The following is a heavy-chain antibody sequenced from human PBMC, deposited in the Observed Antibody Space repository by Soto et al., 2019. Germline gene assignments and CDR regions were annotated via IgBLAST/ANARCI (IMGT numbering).Heavy chain of an antibody. CDR1: GFTFSDYY. Sequence: PGGSLRLSCAASGFTFSDYYMSWIRQAPGKGLEWVSYISSGGITIYYADSVKGRFTISRDNAKNSLYLQINSLRAEDTTVYYCARALRYYYAMDVWGQGTTVTVSS. V-gene: IGHV3-11*04. CDR2: ISSGGITI. J-gene: IGHJ6*02. CDR3: ARALRYYYAMDV. D-gene: IGHD4-17*01.